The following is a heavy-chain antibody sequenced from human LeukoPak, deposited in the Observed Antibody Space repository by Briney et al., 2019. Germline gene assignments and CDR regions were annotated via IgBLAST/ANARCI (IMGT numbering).Heavy chain of an antibody. V-gene: IGHV4-34*01. CDR1: GGPFSGYY. Sequence: SETLSLTCAVYGGPFSGYYWTWIRQPPGKGLEWIGEISHSGSTNSNPPLKSRVTISIDTSKKQFSLNLSSVTAADTATYYCARGHDCSDGICVNSPIDYWGEGTLVTVSS. D-gene: IGHD2-15*01. CDR2: ISHSGST. CDR3: ARGHDCSDGICVNSPIDY. J-gene: IGHJ4*02.